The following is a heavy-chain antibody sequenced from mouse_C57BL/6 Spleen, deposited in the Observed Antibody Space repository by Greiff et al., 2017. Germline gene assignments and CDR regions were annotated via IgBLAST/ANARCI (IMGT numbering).Heavy chain of an antibody. CDR3: ARAGGYDYDVNYAMDY. D-gene: IGHD2-4*01. Sequence: DVMLVESGGGLVKPGGSLKLSCAASGFTFSSYAMSWVRQTPEKRLEWVATISDGGSYTYYPDNVKGRFTISRDNAKNNLYLQMSHLKSEDTAMYYCARAGGYDYDVNYAMDYWGQGTSVTVSS. V-gene: IGHV5-4*03. CDR1: GFTFSSYA. CDR2: ISDGGSYT. J-gene: IGHJ4*01.